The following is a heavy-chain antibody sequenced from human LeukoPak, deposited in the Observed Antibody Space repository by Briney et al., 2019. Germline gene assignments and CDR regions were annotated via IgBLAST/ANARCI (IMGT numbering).Heavy chain of an antibody. CDR2: ISYDGSNK. CDR3: ARGPAAHIIPFDY. CDR1: GLTFSSYA. J-gene: IGHJ4*02. D-gene: IGHD6-13*01. Sequence: GGSLRPSCAASGLTFSSYAMHWVRQAPGKGLEWVAVISYDGSNKYYADSVKGRFTISRDNSKNTLYLQMNSLRAEDTAVYYCARGPAAHIIPFDYWGQGTLVTVSS. V-gene: IGHV3-30*04.